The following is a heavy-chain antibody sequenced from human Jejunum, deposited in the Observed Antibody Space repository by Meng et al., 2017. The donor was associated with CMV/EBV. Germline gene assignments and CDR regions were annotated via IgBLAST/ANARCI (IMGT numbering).Heavy chain of an antibody. Sequence: CAASGFAFSSYSMNWVRQAPGKGLGWVSYISGDNGTIYYADSVKDRFAISRDNAKSSLYLQMNTLRAEDAAVYYCAGGKDWTYFDYWGQGTLVTVSS. CDR3: AGGKDWTYFDY. CDR2: ISGDNGTI. J-gene: IGHJ4*02. CDR1: GFAFSSYS. V-gene: IGHV3-48*04. D-gene: IGHD3/OR15-3a*01.